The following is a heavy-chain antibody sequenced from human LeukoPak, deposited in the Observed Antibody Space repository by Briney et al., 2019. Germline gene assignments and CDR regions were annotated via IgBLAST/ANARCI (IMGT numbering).Heavy chain of an antibody. Sequence: ASVKVSCKASGYTFTSYYMHWVRQAPGQGLEWMGIINPSGGSTSYAQKFQGRVTMTRDMSTSTVYMELSSLRSEDTAVYYCASSGMERRDLEYYMDVWGKGTTVTVSS. D-gene: IGHD1-1*01. J-gene: IGHJ6*03. V-gene: IGHV1-46*01. CDR2: INPSGGST. CDR3: ASSGMERRDLEYYMDV. CDR1: GYTFTSYY.